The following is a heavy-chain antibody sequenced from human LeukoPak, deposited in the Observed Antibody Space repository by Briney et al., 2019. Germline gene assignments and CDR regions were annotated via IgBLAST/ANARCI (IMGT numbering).Heavy chain of an antibody. D-gene: IGHD4-17*01. CDR2: ISAYNGIT. J-gene: IGHJ5*02. V-gene: IGHV1-18*01. CDR3: ARDTDYGDYGRGFDP. Sequence: ASVKVSCKASGYTFTSYGISWVRQAPGQGLEWMGWISAYNGITNYAQKLQGRVTMTTDTSTSTAYMELRSLRSDDTAVYYCARDTDYGDYGRGFDPWGQGTLVTVSS. CDR1: GYTFTSYG.